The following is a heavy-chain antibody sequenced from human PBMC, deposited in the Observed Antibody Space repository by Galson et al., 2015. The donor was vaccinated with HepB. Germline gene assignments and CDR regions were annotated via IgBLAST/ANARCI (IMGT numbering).Heavy chain of an antibody. V-gene: IGHV1-46*01. CDR1: GYTFTSYY. CDR2: INPSGGST. CDR3: ASQPLSVAGGSFVDY. J-gene: IGHJ4*02. Sequence: SVKVSCKASGYTFTSYYMHWVRQAPGQGLEWMGIINPSGGSTSYAQKFQGRVTMTRDTSTSTVYMELSSLRSEDTAVYYCASQPLSVAGGSFVDYWGQGTLVTVSS. D-gene: IGHD6-19*01.